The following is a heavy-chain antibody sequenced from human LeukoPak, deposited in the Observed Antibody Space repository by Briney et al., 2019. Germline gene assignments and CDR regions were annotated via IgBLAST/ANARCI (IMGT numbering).Heavy chain of an antibody. D-gene: IGHD4-17*01. J-gene: IGHJ4*02. CDR2: ISSSSSYI. Sequence: GGSLRLSCAASGFTFSSYSMNWVRQAPGKGLEWVSSISSSSSYIYYADSVKGRLTISRDNAKNSLYLQMNSLRAEDTAVYYCASMKDYGDHDYWGQGTLVTVSS. CDR3: ASMKDYGDHDY. V-gene: IGHV3-21*01. CDR1: GFTFSSYS.